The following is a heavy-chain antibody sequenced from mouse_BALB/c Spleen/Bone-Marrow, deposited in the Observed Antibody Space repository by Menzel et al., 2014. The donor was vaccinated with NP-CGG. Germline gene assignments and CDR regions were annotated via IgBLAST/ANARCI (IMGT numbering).Heavy chain of an antibody. CDR3: TRGGSSSFDY. J-gene: IGHJ2*01. Sequence: EVKLQESGGGLVQPGGSMKLSCVASGFTFSNYWMNRVRQSPEKGLEWVAEIRLKSNNYATHYAESVKGRFTISRDDSKSSVYLQMNNLRAEDTGIYYCTRGGSSSFDYWGQGTTLTVSS. CDR2: IRLKSNNYAT. D-gene: IGHD1-1*01. CDR1: GFTFSNYW. V-gene: IGHV6-6*02.